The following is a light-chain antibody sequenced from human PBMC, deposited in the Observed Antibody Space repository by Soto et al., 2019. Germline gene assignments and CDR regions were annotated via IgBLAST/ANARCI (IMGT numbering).Light chain of an antibody. Sequence: EIVLTQSPATLSLSPGERAILSCRASQSVSTYLAWYQQKPGQAPRLLIFDASNRATGIPARFSGSGSGTDFTLIISSLEPEDFAVYYCQQRADWPVTFGPGTKVDIK. J-gene: IGKJ3*01. CDR1: QSVSTY. CDR2: DAS. V-gene: IGKV3-11*01. CDR3: QQRADWPVT.